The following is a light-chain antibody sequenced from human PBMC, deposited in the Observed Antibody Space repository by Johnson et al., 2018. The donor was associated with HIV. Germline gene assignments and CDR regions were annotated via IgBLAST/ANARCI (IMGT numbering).Light chain of an antibody. CDR1: YSNFGNNY. V-gene: IGLV1-51*01. CDR2: NND. Sequence: HSVLTQPPSVSAATGQKVTISCSRNYSNFGNNYVSWYQQLPGTAPKLLIYNNDKRPSGIPDRFSGSKSGTSATLGITGLQTGDEADYYCGEWDTRLSVCVVFGTGTRVTVL. J-gene: IGLJ1*01. CDR3: GEWDTRLSVCVV.